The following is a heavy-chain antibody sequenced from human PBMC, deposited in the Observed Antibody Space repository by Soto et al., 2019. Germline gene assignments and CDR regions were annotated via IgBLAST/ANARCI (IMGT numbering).Heavy chain of an antibody. Sequence: EVQLLESGGDLIQPGGSLRLSCVASGITFGSRAMSWVRQAPGEGLEWVSTITDTGGDAKYADSVRGRFTISRDNSKNSLYLQMNSLRGEDTAVYYCARDWTSLFWGQGVLVTVSS. CDR3: ARDWTSLF. CDR2: ITDTGGDA. CDR1: GITFGSRA. V-gene: IGHV3-23*01. J-gene: IGHJ4*02. D-gene: IGHD2-15*01.